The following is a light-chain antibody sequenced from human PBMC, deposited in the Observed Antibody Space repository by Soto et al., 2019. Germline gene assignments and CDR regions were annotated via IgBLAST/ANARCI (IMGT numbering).Light chain of an antibody. CDR3: QQYAGPPRT. Sequence: EIVLTQSPGTLSLSPGDRGTLSCSASQNLGTLYLAWFQQKSGQAPRLLIYSASRRATGIPDRFTGSGSGTDFTLTISRVEPEDFAVYFCQQYAGPPRTFGQGTKVDI. CDR2: SAS. CDR1: QNLGTLY. J-gene: IGKJ1*01. V-gene: IGKV3-20*01.